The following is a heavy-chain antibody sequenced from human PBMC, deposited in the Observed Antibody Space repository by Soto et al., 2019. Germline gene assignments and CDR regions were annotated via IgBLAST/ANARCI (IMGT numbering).Heavy chain of an antibody. CDR3: ARSQCSGGSCLDY. V-gene: IGHV3-64*01. CDR1: GFTFSSYA. Sequence: GGSLRLSCAASGFTFSSYAMHWVRQAPGKGLEYVSAISSNGGSTYYANSVKGRFTISRDNSKNTLYLQMGSLRAEDMAVYYCARSQCSGGSCLDYWGQGTLVTVS. D-gene: IGHD2-15*01. J-gene: IGHJ4*02. CDR2: ISSNGGST.